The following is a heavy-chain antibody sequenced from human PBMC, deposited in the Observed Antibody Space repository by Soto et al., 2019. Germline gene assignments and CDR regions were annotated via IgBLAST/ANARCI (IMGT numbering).Heavy chain of an antibody. CDR1: GFTFSGYW. CDR3: ARDSDFYKADY. CDR2: IMKDGGVK. V-gene: IGHV3-7*01. J-gene: IGHJ4*02. D-gene: IGHD2-21*02. Sequence: EVQLVESGGGLVQPGGSLRLSCAAYGFTFSGYWMGWVRQAPGKGLEWVASIMKDGGVKKYVDSVKGRFTISRDNAKNSVFLQMNSLRAEDTAVYYCARDSDFYKADYWGQGTLVTVS.